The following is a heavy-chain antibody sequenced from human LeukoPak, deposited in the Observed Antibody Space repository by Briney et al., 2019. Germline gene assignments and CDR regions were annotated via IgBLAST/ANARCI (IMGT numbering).Heavy chain of an antibody. CDR3: TKRTPEYGSSWCLDY. Sequence: GGSLRLSCAASGFTFSSNTMSWVRQAPGRGLAWVSAIDGSGVTTFYADSVKGRFTISRDNSKNTVFLQMNSLRAEDTAIYYCTKRTPEYGSSWCLDYWGQGTLVTVSS. J-gene: IGHJ4*02. CDR2: IDGSGVTT. D-gene: IGHD6-13*01. CDR1: GFTFSSNT. V-gene: IGHV3-23*01.